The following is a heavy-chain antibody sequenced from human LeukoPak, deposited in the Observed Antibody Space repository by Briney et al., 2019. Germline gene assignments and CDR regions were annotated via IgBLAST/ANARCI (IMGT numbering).Heavy chain of an antibody. J-gene: IGHJ6*03. CDR1: GYTFTSYD. V-gene: IGHV1-8*03. CDR2: MNPNSGNT. Sequence: GVSVKVSCKASGYTFTSYDINWVRQATGQGLEWMGWMNPNSGNTGYAQKFQGRVTITRNTSISTAYMELSSLRSEDTAVYYCARVGYSYGLGYYMDVWGKGTTVTVSS. D-gene: IGHD5-18*01. CDR3: ARVGYSYGLGYYMDV.